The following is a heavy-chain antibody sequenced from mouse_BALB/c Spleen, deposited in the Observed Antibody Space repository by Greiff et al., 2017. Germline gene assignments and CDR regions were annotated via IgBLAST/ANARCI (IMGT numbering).Heavy chain of an antibody. D-gene: IGHD1-1*01. CDR1: GFAFSSYD. J-gene: IGHJ2*01. Sequence: EVQLVESGGGLVKPGGSLKLSCAASGFAFSSYDMSWVRQTPEKRLEWVAYISSGGGSTYYPDTVKGRFTIARDNAKNTLYLQMSSLKSEDAAMYYCERNYYGDDYWGQGTTLTVSS. CDR2: ISSGGGST. CDR3: ERNYYGDDY. V-gene: IGHV5-12-1*01.